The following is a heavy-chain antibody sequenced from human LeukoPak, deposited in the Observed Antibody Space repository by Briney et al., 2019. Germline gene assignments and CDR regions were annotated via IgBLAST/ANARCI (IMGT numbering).Heavy chain of an antibody. J-gene: IGHJ4*02. CDR3: AKDDYDSSGYYYEGY. Sequence: PGGSLRLSCAASGFTFDDYAMHWVRQAPGKGLEWVSGISGSGGGTYYADSVKGRFTISRDNSKNTLYLQMNSLRAEDTAVCYCAKDDYDSSGYYYEGYWGQGTLVTVSS. V-gene: IGHV3-23*01. CDR2: ISGSGGGT. CDR1: GFTFDDYA. D-gene: IGHD3-22*01.